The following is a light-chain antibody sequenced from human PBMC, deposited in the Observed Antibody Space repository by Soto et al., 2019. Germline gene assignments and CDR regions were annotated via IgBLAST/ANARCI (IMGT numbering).Light chain of an antibody. V-gene: IGLV4-69*01. CDR1: SGHSSYA. CDR2: LNSDGSQ. CDR3: QTWGTGIVV. Sequence: QPVLTQSPSASASLGASVKLTCTLSSGHSSYAIAWHQQQPEKGPRYLMKLNSDGSQSKGDGIPDRFSGSSSGAERDLTISSLQSEDEADYYCQTWGTGIVVFGGGTKLTVL. J-gene: IGLJ2*01.